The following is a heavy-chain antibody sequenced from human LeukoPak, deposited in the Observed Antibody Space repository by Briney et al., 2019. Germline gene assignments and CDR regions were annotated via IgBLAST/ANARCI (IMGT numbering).Heavy chain of an antibody. J-gene: IGHJ5*02. CDR1: GFTFSSYW. V-gene: IGHV3-7*01. Sequence: GGPLRLSCTASGFTFSSYWMSWVRQAPGKGLEWVANIKQDGSAKYYVDSVKDRFTISRDNAKNSLYLQMNSLRAEDTAVYYCAQEHVDSSGYYYVPNWFDPWGQGTLVIVSS. D-gene: IGHD3-22*01. CDR3: AQEHVDSSGYYYVPNWFDP. CDR2: IKQDGSAK.